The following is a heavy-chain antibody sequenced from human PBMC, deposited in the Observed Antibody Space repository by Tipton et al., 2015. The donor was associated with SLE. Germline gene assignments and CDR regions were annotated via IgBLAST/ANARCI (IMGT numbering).Heavy chain of an antibody. CDR1: GFTFSSYS. CDR3: ATRVAGFHQQVEERTFDI. J-gene: IGHJ3*02. Sequence: SLRLSCAASGFTFSSYSMNWVRQAPGKGLEWVSSISSSSSYIYYADSVKGRFTISRDNAKNSLYLQMNSLRAEDTAVYYCATRVAGFHQQVEERTFDIWGHGTLVTVSS. CDR2: ISSSSSYI. V-gene: IGHV3-21*01. D-gene: IGHD6-13*01.